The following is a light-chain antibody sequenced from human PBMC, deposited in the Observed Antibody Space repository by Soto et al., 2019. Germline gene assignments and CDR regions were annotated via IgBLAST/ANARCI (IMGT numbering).Light chain of an antibody. CDR2: DVS. CDR3: SSYTSSSTLGGYV. CDR1: SSDVGGYNY. Sequence: QSALTQPASVSGSPGQSITISCTGTSSDVGGYNYVSWYQQHPDKAPKLMIYDVSNRPSGVSNRFSGSKSGNTASLTISGLQAEDEADYYCSSYTSSSTLGGYVFGTGTKLTVL. J-gene: IGLJ1*01. V-gene: IGLV2-14*01.